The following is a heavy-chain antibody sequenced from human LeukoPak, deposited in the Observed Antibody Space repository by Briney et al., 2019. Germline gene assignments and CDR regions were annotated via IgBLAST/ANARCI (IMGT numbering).Heavy chain of an antibody. CDR3: ARPIFIAAAGFDY. V-gene: IGHV3-33*01. CDR2: IWYDGSNK. Sequence: GRSLRLSCAASGFTFSSYGMHWVRQAPGKGLEWVAVIWYDGSNKYYADSAKGRFTISRDNSKNTLYLQMNSLRAEDTAVYYCARPIFIAAAGFDYWGQGTLVTVSS. CDR1: GFTFSSYG. J-gene: IGHJ4*02. D-gene: IGHD6-13*01.